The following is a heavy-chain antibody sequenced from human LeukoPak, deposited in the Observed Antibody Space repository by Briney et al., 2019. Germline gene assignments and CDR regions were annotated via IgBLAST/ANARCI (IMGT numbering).Heavy chain of an antibody. V-gene: IGHV1-46*01. CDR3: ARDQLRSDPEYYYYGMDV. D-gene: IGHD1-1*01. CDR2: INPSGGST. J-gene: IGHJ6*02. Sequence: ASVKVSCKASGYTFTSYYMHWVRQAPGQGLEWMGIINPSGGSTSYAQKFQGRVTMTRDTSTSTAYMELSSLRSEDTAVYYCARDQLRSDPEYYYYGMDVWGQGTTVTVSS. CDR1: GYTFTSYY.